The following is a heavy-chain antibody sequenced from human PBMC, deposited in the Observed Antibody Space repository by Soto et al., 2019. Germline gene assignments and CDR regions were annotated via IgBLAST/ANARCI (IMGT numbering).Heavy chain of an antibody. D-gene: IGHD5-18*01. Sequence: NPSETLSLTCTVSGGSISSYYWSWIRQPAGKGLEWIGRIYTSGSTNYNPSLKSRVTMSVDTSSNQFSLKLSSVTAADTAVYYCARGRNELQLWFTVDYWGQGTLVTVSS. CDR3: ARGRNELQLWFTVDY. J-gene: IGHJ4*02. CDR1: GGSISSYY. V-gene: IGHV4-4*07. CDR2: IYTSGST.